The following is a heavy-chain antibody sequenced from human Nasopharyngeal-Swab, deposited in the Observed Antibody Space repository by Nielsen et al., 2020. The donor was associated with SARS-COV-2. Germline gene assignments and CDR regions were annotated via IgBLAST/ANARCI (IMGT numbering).Heavy chain of an antibody. J-gene: IGHJ4*02. CDR1: GYSFTSYW. D-gene: IGHD1-26*01. Sequence: GESLKISCKGSGYSFTSYWIGWVRQLPGKGLEWMGIIYPGDSDTRYSPSFQGQVTISADKSISTAYLQWSSPKASDTAMYYCASGRRAGATVLDYWGQGTLVTVSS. CDR2: IYPGDSDT. CDR3: ASGRRAGATVLDY. V-gene: IGHV5-51*01.